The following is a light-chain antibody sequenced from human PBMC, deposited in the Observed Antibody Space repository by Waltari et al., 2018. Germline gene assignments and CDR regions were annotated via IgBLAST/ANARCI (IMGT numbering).Light chain of an antibody. V-gene: IGKV1-12*01. Sequence: DIQMTQSPSSVSASLGDRVTITCRASQGIGTWLAWYQKKPGKAPKVLIYGASTLLTGVPSRFSGSGSGTEFTLTITGLQPEDFATYFCQQGNSFPPTFGLGTRVEV. J-gene: IGKJ1*01. CDR2: GAS. CDR3: QQGNSFPPT. CDR1: QGIGTW.